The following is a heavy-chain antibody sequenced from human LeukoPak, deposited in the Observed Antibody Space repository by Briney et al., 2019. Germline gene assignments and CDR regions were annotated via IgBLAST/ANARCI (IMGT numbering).Heavy chain of an antibody. CDR3: ARRVYSGSYNWYFDL. CDR2: IDYSGRT. CDR1: GGSISSSSYY. V-gene: IGHV4-39*01. D-gene: IGHD1-26*01. J-gene: IGHJ2*01. Sequence: PSETLSLTCTVSGGSISSSSYYWGWIRQPPGKGLEWIGSIDYSGRTYNNPSFKSRVTVSVDTSKNQFSLKLSSVTAPDTAVYYCARRVYSGSYNWYFDLWGRGTLVTVSS.